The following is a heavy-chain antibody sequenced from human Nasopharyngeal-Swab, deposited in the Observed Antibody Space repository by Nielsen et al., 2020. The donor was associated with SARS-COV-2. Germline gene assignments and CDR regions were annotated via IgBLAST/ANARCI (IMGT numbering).Heavy chain of an antibody. D-gene: IGHD2-2*01. CDR3: ARVSSSTSFRTPYYFDY. CDR2: IYYSGST. CDR1: GGSISSGGNY. J-gene: IGHJ4*02. Sequence: SETLSLTCTVPGGSISSGGNYWSWIRQHPGKGLEWIGYIYYSGSTYYNPSLKSRVTISVDTSKNQFSLKLSSVTAADTAVYYCARVSSSTSFRTPYYFDYWGQGTLVTVSS. V-gene: IGHV4-31*03.